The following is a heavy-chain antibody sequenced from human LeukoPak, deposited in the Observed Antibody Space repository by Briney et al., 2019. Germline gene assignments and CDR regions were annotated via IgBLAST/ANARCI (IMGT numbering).Heavy chain of an antibody. Sequence: SAKVSCKASGGTFISYAISWVRQAPGQGLEWMGGIIPIFGTANYAQKFQGRVTITADESTSTAYMELSSLRSEDTAVYYCARAAVPAAIGEGDYYGMDVWGQGTTVTVSS. J-gene: IGHJ6*02. CDR1: GGTFISYA. CDR3: ARAAVPAAIGEGDYYGMDV. V-gene: IGHV1-69*13. D-gene: IGHD2-2*01. CDR2: IIPIFGTA.